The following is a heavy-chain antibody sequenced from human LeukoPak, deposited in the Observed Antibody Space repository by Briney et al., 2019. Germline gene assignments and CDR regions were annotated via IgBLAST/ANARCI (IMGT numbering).Heavy chain of an antibody. D-gene: IGHD5-24*01. V-gene: IGHV4-38-2*02. CDR2: IYHSGST. J-gene: IGHJ4*02. Sequence: PSETLSLTCTVSGYSISSGYYWGWIRQPPGKGLEWIGSIYHSGSTNYNPSLKSRVTISVDTSKNQFSLKLSSVTAADTAVYYCARGIMATMRGKKVFHFDYWGQGTLVTVSS. CDR3: ARGIMATMRGKKVFHFDY. CDR1: GYSISSGYY.